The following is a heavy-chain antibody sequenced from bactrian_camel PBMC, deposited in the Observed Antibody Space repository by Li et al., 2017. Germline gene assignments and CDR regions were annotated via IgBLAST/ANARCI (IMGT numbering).Heavy chain of an antibody. Sequence: VQLVESGGGVVQPGGSLRLSCAASGSPGVTYSLGWFRQTPGKEREGVAAVAADGRTVYKDSVKDRFTISQDSSKNTVYLQMNSLKAEGTAMYYCAASSRVIGGSILALDVYNYWGRGTQVTVS. J-gene: IGHJ4*01. CDR2: VAADGRT. V-gene: IGHV3S67*01. D-gene: IGHD6*01. CDR3: AASSRVIGGSILALDVYNY. CDR1: GSPGVTYS.